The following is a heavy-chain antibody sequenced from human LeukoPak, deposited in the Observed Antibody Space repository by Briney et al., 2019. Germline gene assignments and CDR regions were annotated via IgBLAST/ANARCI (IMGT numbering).Heavy chain of an antibody. V-gene: IGHV1-18*01. CDR3: ARDARVSAATGNAFDI. CDR2: ISAYNGNT. D-gene: IGHD2-2*01. Sequence: ASVTVSCKASGYTFTSYGISWVRQAPGQGLEWMGWISAYNGNTNYAQKLQGRVTMTTDTSTSTAYMELRTLRSDDTAVYYCARDARVSAATGNAFDIWGQGTMVTVSS. CDR1: GYTFTSYG. J-gene: IGHJ3*02.